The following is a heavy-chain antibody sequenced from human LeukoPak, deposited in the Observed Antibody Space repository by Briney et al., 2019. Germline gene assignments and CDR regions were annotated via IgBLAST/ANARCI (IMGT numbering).Heavy chain of an antibody. V-gene: IGHV3-23*01. CDR1: GFTFSSYA. CDR2: ISSSGDNT. Sequence: GGSLRLSCAASGFTFSSYAMSWVRQAPGKGLEWVSAISSSGDNTYYADSVKGRFTISRDNSKNTLYLQMNSLRVEDTALYYCAKDPSASSGYWGQGTLVTVSS. D-gene: IGHD6-6*01. CDR3: AKDPSASSGY. J-gene: IGHJ4*02.